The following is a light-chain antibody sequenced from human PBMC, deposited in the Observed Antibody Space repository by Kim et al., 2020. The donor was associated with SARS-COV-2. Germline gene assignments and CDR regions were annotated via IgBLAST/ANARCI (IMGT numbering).Light chain of an antibody. J-gene: IGLJ3*02. CDR2: SNN. CDR1: SSNIGSNT. V-gene: IGLV1-44*01. Sequence: GQMVTISCSGGSSNIGSNTVNWYQQLPGTAPKFLIYSNNQRPSGVPDRFSGSKSGTSASLAISGLQSEDEADYYCATWDGSLNGWVFGGGTQLTVL. CDR3: ATWDGSLNGWV.